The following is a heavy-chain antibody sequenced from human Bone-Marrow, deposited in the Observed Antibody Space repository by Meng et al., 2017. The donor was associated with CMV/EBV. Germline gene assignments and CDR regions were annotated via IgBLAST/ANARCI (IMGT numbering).Heavy chain of an antibody. D-gene: IGHD6-19*01. CDR3: ASGVSGWYSNY. V-gene: IGHV3-13*01. Sequence: LSCAASGFTFSSYDMHWVRQATGKGLEWVSAIGTAGDTYYPGSVKGRFTISRENAKNSLYLQMNSLRAGDTAVYYCASGVSGWYSNYWGQGALVTVSS. CDR2: IGTAGDT. J-gene: IGHJ4*02. CDR1: GFTFSSYD.